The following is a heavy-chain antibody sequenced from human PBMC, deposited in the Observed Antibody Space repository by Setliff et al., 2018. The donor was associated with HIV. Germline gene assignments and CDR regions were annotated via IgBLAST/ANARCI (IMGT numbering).Heavy chain of an antibody. CDR2: TKYDGSES. Sequence: LRLSCATSGFTFSNYGMNWVRQAPGKGPEWVSNTKYDGSESYYVDSVKGRFIASTDNAKNSLFLEMNSLKAEDTAVYYCARAYNVYDYRFDSSGYDYWGQGTLVTVSS. CDR1: GFTFSNYG. CDR3: ARAYNVYDYRFDSSGYDY. V-gene: IGHV3-7*03. J-gene: IGHJ4*02. D-gene: IGHD3-22*01.